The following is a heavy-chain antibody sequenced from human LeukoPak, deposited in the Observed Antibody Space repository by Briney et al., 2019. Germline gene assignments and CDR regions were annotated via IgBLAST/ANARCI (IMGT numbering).Heavy chain of an antibody. CDR2: IHHSGST. Sequence: SETLSLTCTVSGGSISSSRYYWGWIRQPPGKGLEWIGSIHHSGSTYYNPSLKSRVTVSVDTSENQFSLNLTSVTAADTAVYYCARWGSIAVARFDYWGQGTLVTVSS. D-gene: IGHD6-6*01. V-gene: IGHV4-39*07. CDR3: ARWGSIAVARFDY. CDR1: GGSISSSRYY. J-gene: IGHJ4*02.